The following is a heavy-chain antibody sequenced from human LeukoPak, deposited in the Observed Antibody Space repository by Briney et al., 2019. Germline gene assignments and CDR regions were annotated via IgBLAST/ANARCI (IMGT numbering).Heavy chain of an antibody. J-gene: IGHJ4*02. CDR2: IYYSGST. CDR1: GGSISSGDYY. D-gene: IGHD6-13*01. CDR3: ARGRLPLPPRNGISSSWYIDY. Sequence: SQTLSLTCTVSGGSISSGDYYWSWIRQPPGKGLEWIGYIYYSGSTYYNPSLKSRVTISVDTSKNQFSLKLSSVTAADTAVYYCARGRLPLPPRNGISSSWYIDYWGQGTLVTVSS. V-gene: IGHV4-30-4*01.